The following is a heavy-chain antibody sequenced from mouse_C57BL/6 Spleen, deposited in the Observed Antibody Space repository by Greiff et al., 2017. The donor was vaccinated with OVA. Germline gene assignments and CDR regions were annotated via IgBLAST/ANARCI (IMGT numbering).Heavy chain of an antibody. CDR2: IDPSDSYT. V-gene: IGHV1-59*01. Sequence: VQLQQPGAELVRPGTSVKLSCKASGYTFTSYWMHWIKQRPGQGLEWIGVIDPSDSYTNYNQKFKGKATLTVDTSSSTAYMQLSSLTSEDSAGYYCARNYDAWFAYWGQGTLVTVSA. D-gene: IGHD2-4*01. CDR1: GYTFTSYW. CDR3: ARNYDAWFAY. J-gene: IGHJ3*01.